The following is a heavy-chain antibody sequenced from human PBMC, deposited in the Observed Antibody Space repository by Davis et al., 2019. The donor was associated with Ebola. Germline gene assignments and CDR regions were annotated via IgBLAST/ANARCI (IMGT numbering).Heavy chain of an antibody. V-gene: IGHV3-11*04. D-gene: IGHD3-9*01. Sequence: GESLKISCAASGFAFSDYYMRWIRQAPGKGLEWVSYISSSGGTIHYADSVKGRFTISRDNARDSLYLQMDSLRVEDTAIYYCARDAFSLSRYDTEDHWGQGTLVTVSS. CDR3: ARDAFSLSRYDTEDH. CDR1: GFAFSDYY. CDR2: ISSSGGTI. J-gene: IGHJ4*02.